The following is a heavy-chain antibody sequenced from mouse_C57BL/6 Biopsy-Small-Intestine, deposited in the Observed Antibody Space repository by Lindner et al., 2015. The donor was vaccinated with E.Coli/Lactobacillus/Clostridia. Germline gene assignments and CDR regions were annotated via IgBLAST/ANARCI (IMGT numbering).Heavy chain of an antibody. CDR2: IYPGNNNT. J-gene: IGHJ2*01. V-gene: IGHV1-84*01. CDR1: GYTFTDFY. D-gene: IGHD3-1*01. Sequence: VQLQESGPELVKPGASVKISCKASGYTFTDFYINWVKQRPGQGLEWIGWIYPGNNNTNYNEKFKGKATLTVDTSSSTAYMQLKSLTSEDSAVYYCARSQFYFDYWGQGTTLTVSS. CDR3: ARSQFYFDY.